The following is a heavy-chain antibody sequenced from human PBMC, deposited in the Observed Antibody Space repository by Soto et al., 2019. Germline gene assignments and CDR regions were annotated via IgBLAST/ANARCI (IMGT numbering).Heavy chain of an antibody. CDR2: INSDGSST. V-gene: IGHV3-74*01. J-gene: IGHJ6*02. CDR1: GFTFSSYW. CDR3: ASTGRYYDFWSGYYPPSPYYYYGMDV. D-gene: IGHD3-3*01. Sequence: WGSLRLSCAASGFTFSSYWMHWVRQAPGKGLVWVSRINSDGSSTSYADSVKGRFTISRDNAKNTLYLQMNSLRAEDTAVYYCASTGRYYDFWSGYYPPSPYYYYGMDVWGQGTTVTVSS.